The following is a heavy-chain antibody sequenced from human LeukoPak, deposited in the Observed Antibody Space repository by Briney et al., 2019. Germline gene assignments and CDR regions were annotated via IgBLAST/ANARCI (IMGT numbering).Heavy chain of an antibody. Sequence: SGTLSLTCAVSSGSIISSNWWSGVRPPPGKGLEWIGEIYHSGSTNYNPSLKRRVTISVDKSKSRFSLEVTSVTAADTALYYCARGGYCSSTSCYVFGSWGQGTLVTVSS. D-gene: IGHD2-2*01. J-gene: IGHJ4*02. V-gene: IGHV4-4*02. CDR1: SGSIISSNW. CDR3: ARGGYCSSTSCYVFGS. CDR2: IYHSGST.